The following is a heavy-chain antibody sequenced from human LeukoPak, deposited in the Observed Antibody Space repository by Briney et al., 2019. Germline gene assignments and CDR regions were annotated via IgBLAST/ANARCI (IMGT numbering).Heavy chain of an antibody. CDR2: INAGGSTA. Sequence: GGSLRLSCAASGFTFGNSWVHWVRQAPGKGLVWVSLINAGGSTATYADSVKGRFTISRDNARNTLYLQMNSLKTEDTAVYYCITFSMIVVVITDWGQGTLVTVSS. D-gene: IGHD3-22*01. V-gene: IGHV3-74*01. J-gene: IGHJ4*02. CDR1: GFTFGNSW. CDR3: ITFSMIVVVITD.